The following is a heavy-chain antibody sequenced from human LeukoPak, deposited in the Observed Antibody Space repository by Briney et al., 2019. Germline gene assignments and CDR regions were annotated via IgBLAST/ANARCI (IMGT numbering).Heavy chain of an antibody. D-gene: IGHD1-14*01. CDR2: MNPNNSDI. V-gene: IGHV1-8*01. CDR3: VRVPPGTTIYAY. Sequence: GSVKVSCKASGYTFTSYHINWVRQATGQGLEWVGWMNPNNSDIGYAQKFQGRVTMTRNTSIGTAYMGLSSLRSEDTAIYYCVRVPPGTTIYAYWGQGTLVTVSS. J-gene: IGHJ4*02. CDR1: GYTFTSYH.